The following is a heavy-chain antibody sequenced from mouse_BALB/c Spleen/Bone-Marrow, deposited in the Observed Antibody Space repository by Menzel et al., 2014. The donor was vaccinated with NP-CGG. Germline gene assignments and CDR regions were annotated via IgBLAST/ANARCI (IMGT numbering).Heavy chain of an antibody. D-gene: IGHD2-4*01. CDR1: GYTFTSYW. CDR2: INPSTGYT. V-gene: IGHV1-7*01. J-gene: IGHJ3*01. Sequence: VQRVEPGAELAKPGASVKMSCKASGYTFTSYWMHWVKQRPGQGLEWIGYINPSTGYTEYNQKFKDKATLTAVKSSTTAYMQLRSLTSGDSAVYYCARDDYDAIAYWGQGTLVTVSA. CDR3: ARDDYDAIAY.